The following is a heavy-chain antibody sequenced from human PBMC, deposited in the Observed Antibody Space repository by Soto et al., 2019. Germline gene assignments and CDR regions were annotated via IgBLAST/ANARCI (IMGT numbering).Heavy chain of an antibody. CDR2: ISGSGGST. CDR1: GFTFSSYA. D-gene: IGHD3-16*02. J-gene: IGHJ3*02. V-gene: IGHV3-23*01. Sequence: EVQLLESGGGLVQPGGSLRLSCAASGFTFSSYAMSWVRQAPGKGLEWVSAISGSGGSTYYADSVKGRFTISRDNSKNTLYLQMNSLRAEDTAVYYCAKDRSVTGGHEGVIVTYDAFDIWGQGTMVTVSS. CDR3: AKDRSVTGGHEGVIVTYDAFDI.